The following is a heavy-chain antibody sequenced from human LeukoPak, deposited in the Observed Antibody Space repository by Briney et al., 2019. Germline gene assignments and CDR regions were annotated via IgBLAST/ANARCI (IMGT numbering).Heavy chain of an antibody. Sequence: PSETLSLTCSVSGYPISSGYYWGWIRQPPGKGLEWIGCIYHSGSTNYNPSLKSRVTISVDTSKNQFSLKLSSVTAADTAVYYCARWSGSSGSYDYWGQGTLVTVSS. V-gene: IGHV4-38-2*02. CDR1: GYPISSGYY. J-gene: IGHJ4*02. D-gene: IGHD3-22*01. CDR2: IYHSGST. CDR3: ARWSGSSGSYDY.